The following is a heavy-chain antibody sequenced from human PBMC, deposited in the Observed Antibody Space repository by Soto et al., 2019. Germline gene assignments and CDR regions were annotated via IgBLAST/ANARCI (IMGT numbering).Heavy chain of an antibody. CDR1: GYTFTSYY. CDR2: INPSGGST. V-gene: IGHV1-46*01. D-gene: IGHD5-18*01. J-gene: IGHJ4*02. CDR3: ARAWGSKDTAMVSYFDY. Sequence: QVQLVQSGAEVKKPGASVRVSCKASGYTFTSYYMHWVRQAPGQGLEWMGIINPSGGSTSYAQKFQGRVTMTRDTSTSTAYMELSSLRSEDTAVYYCARAWGSKDTAMVSYFDYWGQGTLVTVSS.